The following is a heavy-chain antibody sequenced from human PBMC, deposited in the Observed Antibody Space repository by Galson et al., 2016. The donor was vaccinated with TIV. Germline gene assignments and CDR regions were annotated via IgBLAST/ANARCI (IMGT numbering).Heavy chain of an antibody. D-gene: IGHD3-10*02. V-gene: IGHV3-33*08. Sequence: SLRLSCAASGFTFGSYGMHWVRQAPGKGLEWVAFIWYDGSDKNYGDSVKGRFTISRDNSKNTLYLQMNSLRPEDTAVYYCARVFAGYYVDYWGQGTLVTVSS. CDR2: IWYDGSDK. J-gene: IGHJ4*02. CDR3: ARVFAGYYVDY. CDR1: GFTFGSYG.